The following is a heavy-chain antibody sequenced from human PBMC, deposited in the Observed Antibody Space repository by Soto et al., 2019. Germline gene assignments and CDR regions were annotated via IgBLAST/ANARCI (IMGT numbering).Heavy chain of an antibody. CDR3: AKVGWSTSGSFDH. D-gene: IGHD3-10*01. J-gene: IGHJ4*02. V-gene: IGHV3-23*01. CDR1: GFTLNDYG. CDR2: IRASGEST. Sequence: EVQLLDSGGGLVQPGGSLRLSCTVSGFTLNDYGMSWVRQAPGRGLEWVSAIRASGESTYYADSVKGRFTISRDNAKNTLYLQMNGLRVEDASVYYCAKVGWSTSGSFDHWGQGTLVTVSS.